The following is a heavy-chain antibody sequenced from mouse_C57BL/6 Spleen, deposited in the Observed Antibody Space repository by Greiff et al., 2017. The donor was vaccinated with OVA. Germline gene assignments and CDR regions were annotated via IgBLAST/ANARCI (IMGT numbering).Heavy chain of an antibody. CDR1: GYTFTSYW. J-gene: IGHJ2*01. CDR2: IDPSDSYT. D-gene: IGHD4-1*01. CDR3: ARSKTGTYYFDY. Sequence: QVQLQQPGAELVMPGASVKLSCKASGYTFTSYWMHWVKQRPGQGLEWIGEIDPSDSYTNYNQKIKGKSTLTVDKTSSTAYMQHSSLTAEDSAVYYCARSKTGTYYFDYWGQGTTLTVSS. V-gene: IGHV1-69*01.